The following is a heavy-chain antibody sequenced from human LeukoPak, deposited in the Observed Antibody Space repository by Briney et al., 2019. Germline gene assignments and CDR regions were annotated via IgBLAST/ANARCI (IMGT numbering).Heavy chain of an antibody. D-gene: IGHD3-22*01. Sequence: ASVKVSCKASGGTFSSYAISWVRQAPGQGLEWLGGIIPIFGTANYAQKFQGRVTITADESTSTAYMELSSLRSEDTAVYYCARGYYDSSGCYSWGQGTLVTVSS. CDR2: IIPIFGTA. J-gene: IGHJ4*02. CDR1: GGTFSSYA. CDR3: ARGYYDSSGCYS. V-gene: IGHV1-69*13.